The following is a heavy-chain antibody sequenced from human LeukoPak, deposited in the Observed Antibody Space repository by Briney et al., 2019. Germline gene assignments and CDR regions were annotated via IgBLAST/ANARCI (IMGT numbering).Heavy chain of an antibody. CDR3: ARRMAGFDP. V-gene: IGHV4-39*01. J-gene: IGHJ5*02. CDR2: IYYSGST. CDR1: GGSISSSSYY. Sequence: SETLSLTCTVSGGSISSSSYYWGWIRQPPGKGLGWIGSIYYSGSTYYNLSLKSRVTISVDTSKNQFSLKLSSVTAADTAVYYCARRMAGFDPWGQGTLVTVSS. D-gene: IGHD2-8*01.